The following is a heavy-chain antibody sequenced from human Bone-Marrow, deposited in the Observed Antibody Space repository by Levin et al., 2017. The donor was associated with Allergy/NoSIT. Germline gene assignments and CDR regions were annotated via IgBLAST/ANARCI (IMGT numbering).Heavy chain of an antibody. CDR2: ISWDSDNI. Sequence: GGSLRLSCAASGFTFGDYGMHWVRQAPGKGLEWVSGISWDSDNIGYADSVKGRFTVSRDNATNSLYLLMSSLRAEDTAIYYCVKDTAVIGTTGYFDAWGQGTLVSVSS. D-gene: IGHD1-14*01. J-gene: IGHJ4*02. CDR3: VKDTAVIGTTGYFDA. V-gene: IGHV3-9*01. CDR1: GFTFGDYG.